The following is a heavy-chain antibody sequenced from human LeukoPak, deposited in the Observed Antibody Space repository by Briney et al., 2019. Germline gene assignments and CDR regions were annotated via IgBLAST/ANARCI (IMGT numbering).Heavy chain of an antibody. CDR3: ARDSIYCGGDCYSEFADY. CDR2: INPNNGGT. Sequence: ASVKVSCKASGYTFTGYYMHWVRQAPGQGLEWMGWINPNNGGTNYAQKFQGRVTMTRDTSISTTYMELSRLRSDDTAVYYCARDSIYCGGDCYSEFADYWGQGTLVTVSS. D-gene: IGHD2-21*02. J-gene: IGHJ4*02. V-gene: IGHV1-2*02. CDR1: GYTFTGYY.